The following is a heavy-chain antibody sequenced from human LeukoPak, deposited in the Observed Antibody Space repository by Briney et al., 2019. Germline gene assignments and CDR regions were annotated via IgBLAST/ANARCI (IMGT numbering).Heavy chain of an antibody. Sequence: ASVKVSCKASGYTFNSYGISWVRQAPGQGLERMGWISPYNGDTKYAQNLQGRVTMTTDTSASTAYMELRSLRSDDTAVYYCARDHYDHVWASHRPYFDSWGQGTLVTVSS. CDR1: GYTFNSYG. D-gene: IGHD3-16*01. CDR3: ARDHYDHVWASHRPYFDS. V-gene: IGHV1-18*01. J-gene: IGHJ4*02. CDR2: ISPYNGDT.